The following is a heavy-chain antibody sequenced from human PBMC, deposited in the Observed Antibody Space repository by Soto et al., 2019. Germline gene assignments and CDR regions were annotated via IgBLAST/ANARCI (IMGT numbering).Heavy chain of an antibody. D-gene: IGHD6-25*01. V-gene: IGHV3-23*01. Sequence: EVQLLESGGGLVQPGGSLRLSCAASGFTFSSYAMSWVRQAPGKGLEWISAISGSGGSTYHAASVNGRFTISRDNSKNTLYLKMNSLRAEDTAIYYCAKGSASGSPYYFDYWGQVTLFTVSS. CDR3: AKGSASGSPYYFDY. J-gene: IGHJ4*02. CDR2: ISGSGGST. CDR1: GFTFSSYA.